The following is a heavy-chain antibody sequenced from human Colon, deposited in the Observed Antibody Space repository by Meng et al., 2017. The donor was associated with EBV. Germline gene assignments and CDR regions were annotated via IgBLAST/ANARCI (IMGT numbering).Heavy chain of an antibody. V-gene: IGHV4-30-4*01. J-gene: IGHJ4*02. D-gene: IGHD4-17*01. CDR1: GRSIGISGYY. CDR2: IDSSRST. Sequence: LYELGPQLVKPSHTLSLPGLGSGRSIGISGYYWRWLRPHPGKGLQWIGYIDSSRSTYHNPSLKSRLTISIDTSKNHFSLRLRSVTAADTAVYHCVRAPMDDFGVHRFDYWGQGILVTVSS. CDR3: VRAPMDDFGVHRFDY.